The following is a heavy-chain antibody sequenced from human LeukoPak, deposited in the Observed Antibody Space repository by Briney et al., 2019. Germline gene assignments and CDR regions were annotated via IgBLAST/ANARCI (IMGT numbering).Heavy chain of an antibody. V-gene: IGHV3-30*04. CDR3: ARAFASVVVAATPYHNFDY. D-gene: IGHD2-15*01. Sequence: TGGSLRLSCAASGFTFSSYAMHWVRQAPGKGLEWVAVISYDGSNKYYADSVKGRFTISRDNSKSTLYLQMNSLRAEDTAVYYCARAFASVVVAATPYHNFDYWGQGTLVTVSS. J-gene: IGHJ4*02. CDR1: GFTFSSYA. CDR2: ISYDGSNK.